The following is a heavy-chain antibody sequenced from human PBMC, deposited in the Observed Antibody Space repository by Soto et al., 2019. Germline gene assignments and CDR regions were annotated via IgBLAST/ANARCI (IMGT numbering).Heavy chain of an antibody. J-gene: IGHJ4*02. CDR3: ASWVFYGDYYFDY. CDR2: ISSSGSTI. Sequence: GGSLRLSCAASGFTFSDYYMSWIRQAPGKGLEWVSYISSSGSTIYYADSVKGRFTISRDNAKNSLYLQMNSLRAEDTAVYYCASWVFYGDYYFDYWGQGTLVTVSS. D-gene: IGHD4-17*01. CDR1: GFTFSDYY. V-gene: IGHV3-11*01.